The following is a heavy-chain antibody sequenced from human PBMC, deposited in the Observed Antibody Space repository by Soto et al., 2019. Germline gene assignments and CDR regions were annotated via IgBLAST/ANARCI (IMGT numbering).Heavy chain of an antibody. Sequence: ASLTVSCKTSGYTFSNYGITWVRQAPGQPLEWLGWISLYSDGTNYAQKFQGRVSMTTDTSTTTAYMELRSLRSDDTAVYYCARVVPGAEAWFGPWGQGTLVTVSS. D-gene: IGHD2-2*01. J-gene: IGHJ5*02. CDR2: ISLYSDGT. V-gene: IGHV1-18*01. CDR3: ARVVPGAEAWFGP. CDR1: GYTFSNYG.